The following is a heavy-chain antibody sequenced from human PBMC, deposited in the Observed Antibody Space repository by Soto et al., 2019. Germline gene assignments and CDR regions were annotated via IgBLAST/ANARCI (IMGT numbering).Heavy chain of an antibody. CDR3: AILQAGTSDAFDI. CDR1: GGSISNYY. V-gene: IGHV4-59*08. Sequence: QVQLQESGPGLVKPSETLSLTCTVSGGSISNYYWSWIRQPPGKGLEWIGYIYYSGSTHYNPSLKSRVTISVDTSKNQFSLKLSSVTAADTAVYSCAILQAGTSDAFDIWGQGTMVSVSS. CDR2: IYYSGST. D-gene: IGHD1-1*01. J-gene: IGHJ3*02.